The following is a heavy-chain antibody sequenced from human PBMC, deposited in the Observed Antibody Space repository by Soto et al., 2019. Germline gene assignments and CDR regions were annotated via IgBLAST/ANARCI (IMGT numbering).Heavy chain of an antibody. CDR3: ARLDSGSYYYYYYGMDV. CDR1: GYSFTSYW. J-gene: IGHJ6*02. D-gene: IGHD1-26*01. V-gene: IGHV5-51*07. CDR2: IYPGDSDT. Sequence: GESLKNSCKGSGYSFTSYWIGWVHQMPGKGLEWMGIIYPGDSDTRYSPSFQGQVTISADKSISTAYLQWSSLKASGTAMYYCARLDSGSYYYYYYGMDVWGQGTRVTVSS.